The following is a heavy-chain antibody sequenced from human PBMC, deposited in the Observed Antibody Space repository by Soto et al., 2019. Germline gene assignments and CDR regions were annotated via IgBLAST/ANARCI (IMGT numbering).Heavy chain of an antibody. CDR3: ARDLAKGGGSAGFDY. V-gene: IGHV1-2*02. CDR2: INPKSGGT. D-gene: IGHD1-26*01. J-gene: IGHJ4*02. Sequence: ASVKVSCKASGYTFTVYYMHWVRQAPVQGLEWMGWINPKSGGTMYPQKFQGRVTMTWYTSFSTAYMPLTRLRSDDTAVYYCARDLAKGGGSAGFDYWGQGTLVPVS. CDR1: GYTFTVYY.